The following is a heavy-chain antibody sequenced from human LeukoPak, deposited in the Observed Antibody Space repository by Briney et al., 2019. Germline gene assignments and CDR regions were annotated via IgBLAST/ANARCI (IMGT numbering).Heavy chain of an antibody. Sequence: TGGSLRLSCAASGFPFSSYVMEWVRQAPGKGLEWVAVISYDGSNKYYADSVKGRFTISRDNSKNTLDLQMNSLRAEDTAVYYCARDLRSAAVGLLIDYWGQGTLVTVSS. CDR1: GFPFSSYV. J-gene: IGHJ4*02. V-gene: IGHV3-30-3*01. D-gene: IGHD3-22*01. CDR3: ARDLRSAAVGLLIDY. CDR2: ISYDGSNK.